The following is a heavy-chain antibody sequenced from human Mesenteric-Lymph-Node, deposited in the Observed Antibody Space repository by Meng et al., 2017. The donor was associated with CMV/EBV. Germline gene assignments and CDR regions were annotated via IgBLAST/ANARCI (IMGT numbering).Heavy chain of an antibody. CDR2: IRYDGSNK. CDR3: AKNGEEGPDF. Sequence: GESLKISCAASGFTFSVYWMTWVRQAPGKGLQWVAFIRYDGSNKYYADSVKGRFTVSRDNSKNTLYLQMNSLRAEDTAVYYCAKNGEEGPDFWGQGTLVTVSS. J-gene: IGHJ4*02. CDR1: GFTFSVYW. V-gene: IGHV3-30*02. D-gene: IGHD3-10*01.